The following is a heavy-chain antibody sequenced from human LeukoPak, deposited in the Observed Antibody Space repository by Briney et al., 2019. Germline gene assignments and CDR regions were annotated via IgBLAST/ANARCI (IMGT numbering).Heavy chain of an antibody. V-gene: IGHV1-18*01. CDR1: GYTFTRYG. J-gene: IGHJ4*02. Sequence: ASVKVSCKASGYTFTRYGVTWVRQAPGQGLEWMGWISAYNGNTKHAQSFQDRAIMTTDTSTGAAFMELRSLRSDDTAVYYCARAAWSIIVLRNSTSVDYWGQGTLVTVSS. CDR2: ISAYNGNT. CDR3: ARAAWSIIVLRNSTSVDY. D-gene: IGHD2/OR15-2a*01.